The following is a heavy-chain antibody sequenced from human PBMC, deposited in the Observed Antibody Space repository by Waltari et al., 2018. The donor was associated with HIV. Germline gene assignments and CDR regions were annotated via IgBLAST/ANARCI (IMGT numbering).Heavy chain of an antibody. CDR3: ARDPRSSGYYGMDV. Sequence: EVQLVESGGVLIEPGGSLRLSCAASGLTVSSNYMSWVRQAPGKGLEWVSVIYSGGSRYYADSVKGRFTISRDNSKNTLSLHMNSLGPEDTAVYYCARDPRSSGYYGMDVWGQGTTVTVSS. CDR1: GLTVSSNY. CDR2: IYSGGSR. D-gene: IGHD1-26*01. J-gene: IGHJ6*02. V-gene: IGHV3-53*01.